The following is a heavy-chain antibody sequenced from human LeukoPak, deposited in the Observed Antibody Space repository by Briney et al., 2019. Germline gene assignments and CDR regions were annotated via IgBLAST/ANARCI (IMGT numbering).Heavy chain of an antibody. CDR1: GFTSSGSA. D-gene: IGHD2-15*01. J-gene: IGHJ4*02. CDR2: IRSKANGDAT. CDR3: TGPLGYCSGGSCYGPDY. V-gene: IGHV3-73*01. Sequence: GGSLRLSCAASGFTSSGSAMHWVRQASGKGLEWVGRIRSKANGDATAYAASVKGRFTISRDDSKNTAYLQMNSLKTEDTAVYYCTGPLGYCSGGSCYGPDYWGQGALVTVSS.